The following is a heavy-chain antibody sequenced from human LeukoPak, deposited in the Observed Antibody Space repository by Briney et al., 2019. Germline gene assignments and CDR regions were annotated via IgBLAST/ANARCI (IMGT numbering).Heavy chain of an antibody. CDR2: ISASGGTT. CDR3: AKDLVRYSGYVDY. CDR1: GFTFNNYA. Sequence: GGSLRLSCAASGFTFNNYAMSWVRQAPGKGFDWVSTISASGGTTSYADSVRGRFTISRDASKNTFYLQMNSLRAEDTAVYYCAKDLVRYSGYVDYWGQGTLVTVSS. J-gene: IGHJ4*02. D-gene: IGHD5-12*01. V-gene: IGHV3-23*01.